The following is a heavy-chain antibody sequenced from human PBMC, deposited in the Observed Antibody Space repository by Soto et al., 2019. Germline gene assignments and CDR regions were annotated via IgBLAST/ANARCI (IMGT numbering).Heavy chain of an antibody. D-gene: IGHD5-12*01. V-gene: IGHV1-69*12. J-gene: IGHJ4*02. CDR2: IVPTVDTS. CDR1: GATFSSYA. Sequence: QVQLVQSGAEVRQPASSVKVSCKTSGATFSSYAITWVRQAPGQGLEWMGGIVPTVDTSTYAQKFQGRVTIPADQFTNTVYMELSSLRSDDTAVYYCVRVFAIPGYPDNWGQGTLVTVSS. CDR3: VRVFAIPGYPDN.